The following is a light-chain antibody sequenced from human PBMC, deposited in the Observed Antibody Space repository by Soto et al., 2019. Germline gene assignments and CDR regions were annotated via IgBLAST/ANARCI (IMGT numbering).Light chain of an antibody. CDR2: DVS. CDR3: SSYTSSSTLL. J-gene: IGLJ2*01. V-gene: IGLV2-14*01. CDR1: SSDVGGYNY. Sequence: QSALTQPASVSGSIGQSITISCTGTSSDVGGYNYVSWYQQHPGKAPKLMIYDVSNRPSGVSNRFSGSKSGNTASLTISGLQAEDEADYYCSSYTSSSTLLFGGGTKLTVL.